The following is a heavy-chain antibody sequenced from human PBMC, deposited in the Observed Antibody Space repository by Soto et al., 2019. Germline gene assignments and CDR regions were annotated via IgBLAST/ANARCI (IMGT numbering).Heavy chain of an antibody. J-gene: IGHJ6*02. Sequence: ASVKVSCKASGYTFTSYDINWVRQATGQGLEWMGWMNPNSGNTGYAQKFQGRVTMTRNTSISTAYMELSSRRSEDTSVYYCARGGPTFWRDYGMDVWGQGTTVTVSS. CDR1: GYTFTSYD. V-gene: IGHV1-8*01. CDR2: MNPNSGNT. D-gene: IGHD3-3*01. CDR3: ARGGPTFWRDYGMDV.